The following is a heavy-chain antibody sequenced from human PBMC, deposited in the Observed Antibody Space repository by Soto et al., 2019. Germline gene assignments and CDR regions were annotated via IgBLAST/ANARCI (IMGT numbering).Heavy chain of an antibody. CDR1: GGTFSSYT. J-gene: IGHJ4*02. D-gene: IGHD6-19*01. CDR3: ARDNRYSSGPV. V-gene: IGHV1-69*04. Sequence: SVKVSCKASGGTFSSYTISWVRQAPGQGLEWMGRIIPILAIANYAQKFQGRVTITADKSTSTAYMELSSLRSEDTAVYYCARDNRYSSGPVWGQGTLVTVSS. CDR2: IIPILAIA.